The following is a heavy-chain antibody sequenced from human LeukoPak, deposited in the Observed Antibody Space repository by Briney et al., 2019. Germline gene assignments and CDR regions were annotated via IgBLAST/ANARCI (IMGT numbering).Heavy chain of an antibody. Sequence: GRSLRLSCAASGFTFSSYGMHWVRQAPGKGLEWVAVISYDGSNKYYADSVKGRFTISRDNSKNTLYLQMNSLRAEDTAVYYCAKITMVRGAQHGMDVWGQGTTVTVS. D-gene: IGHD3-10*01. CDR2: ISYDGSNK. J-gene: IGHJ6*02. V-gene: IGHV3-30*18. CDR1: GFTFSSYG. CDR3: AKITMVRGAQHGMDV.